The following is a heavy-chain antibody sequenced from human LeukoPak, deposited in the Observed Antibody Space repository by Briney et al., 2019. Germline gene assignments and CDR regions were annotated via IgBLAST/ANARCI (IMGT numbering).Heavy chain of an antibody. J-gene: IGHJ4*02. CDR2: ISSSSSYI. D-gene: IGHD3-16*01. CDR3: ARQMGGGGGYYFDY. Sequence: GGSLRLSCAASGFTFSSYSMNWVRQAPGKGLEWVSSISSSSSYIYYADSVKGRFTISRDNAKNSLYLQMNSLRAEDTAVYYCARQMGGGGGYYFDYWGQGTLVTVSS. CDR1: GFTFSSYS. V-gene: IGHV3-21*01.